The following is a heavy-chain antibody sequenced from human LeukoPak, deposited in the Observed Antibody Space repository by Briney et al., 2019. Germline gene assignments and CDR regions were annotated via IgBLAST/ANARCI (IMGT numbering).Heavy chain of an antibody. CDR1: GFTFNDFA. J-gene: IGHJ3*01. D-gene: IGHD3-16*01. CDR2: IGDAGT. CDR3: AKNLGPFDV. V-gene: IGHV3-23*01. Sequence: GGSLRLSCAASGFTFNDFAMTWVRQAPGKGLEWVSSIGDAGTYYADSVKGRFTISRDNSKNMLYLQLNSLRAGDTAMYYCAKNLGPFDVRGQGTRVTLSS.